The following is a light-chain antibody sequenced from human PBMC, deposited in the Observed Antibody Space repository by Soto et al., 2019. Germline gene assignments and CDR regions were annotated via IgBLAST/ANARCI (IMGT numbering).Light chain of an antibody. Sequence: EFVLTQSPGTLSLSPGERATLSSRASQSVSSSYLAWYQQKPGQAPRLLIYGASSRATGIPDRFSGSGSGTDFTLTISRLEPEDFAVYYCQQYGCSPFTFGPGTKVDIK. V-gene: IGKV3-20*01. CDR2: GAS. CDR3: QQYGCSPFT. J-gene: IGKJ3*01. CDR1: QSVSSSY.